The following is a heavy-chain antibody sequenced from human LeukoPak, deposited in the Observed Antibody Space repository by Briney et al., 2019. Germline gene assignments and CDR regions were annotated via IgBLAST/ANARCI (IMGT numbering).Heavy chain of an antibody. J-gene: IGHJ5*02. CDR3: ASSHCTAGSCNWFDP. CDR1: GFTVSSNY. V-gene: IGHV3-66*01. D-gene: IGHD2-8*02. CDR2: MYRGDRT. Sequence: GGCLRLSCAASGFTVSSNYMSWVRQAPGKGLEWVSFMYRGDRTYYADSVKGRFTMSRDDMKKTVYLQMDSLRAEDTAVYYCASSHCTAGSCNWFDPWGQGTLVTVSP.